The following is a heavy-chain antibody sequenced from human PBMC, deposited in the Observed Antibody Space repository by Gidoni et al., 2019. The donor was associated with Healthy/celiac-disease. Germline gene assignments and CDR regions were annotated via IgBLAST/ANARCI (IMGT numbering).Heavy chain of an antibody. CDR2: ISSSSSYI. V-gene: IGHV3-21*01. D-gene: IGHD4-17*01. Sequence: EVQLVESGGGLVKPGGSLRLSCAASGFTFSSYSMNWVRQAPGKGLEWVSSISSSSSYIYYADSVKGRFTISRDNAKNSLYLQMNSLRAEDTAVYYCASHFTTVVKDDYWGQGTLVTVSS. J-gene: IGHJ4*02. CDR1: GFTFSSYS. CDR3: ASHFTTVVKDDY.